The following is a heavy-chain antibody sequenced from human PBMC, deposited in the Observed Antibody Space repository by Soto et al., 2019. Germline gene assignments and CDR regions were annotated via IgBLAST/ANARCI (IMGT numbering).Heavy chain of an antibody. CDR3: ARDHIPAAITTYYYGMDV. CDR1: GFTFSSYG. J-gene: IGHJ6*02. D-gene: IGHD2-2*01. V-gene: IGHV3-33*01. Sequence: ESGGGVVQPGRSLRLSCAASGFTFSSYGMHWVRQAPGKGLEWVAVIWYDGSNKYYADSVKGRFTISRDNSKNTLYLQMNSLRAEDTAVYYCARDHIPAAITTYYYGMDVWGQGTTVTVSS. CDR2: IWYDGSNK.